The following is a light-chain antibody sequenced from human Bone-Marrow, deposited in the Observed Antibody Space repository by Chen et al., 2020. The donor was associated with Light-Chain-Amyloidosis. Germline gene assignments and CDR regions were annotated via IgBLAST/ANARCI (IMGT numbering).Light chain of an antibody. V-gene: IGLV3-25*03. CDR2: RDT. Sequence: SYALTQPPSVSVSPGHTARITCSGDDLPTKYAYWYQQKPGQAPVLVIHRDTERPSGISERFSGSSSGTTATLTISGVQAEDEDDYHCQSADSSGTYEVIFGGGTKLTVL. CDR3: QSADSSGTYEVI. CDR1: DLPTKY. J-gene: IGLJ2*01.